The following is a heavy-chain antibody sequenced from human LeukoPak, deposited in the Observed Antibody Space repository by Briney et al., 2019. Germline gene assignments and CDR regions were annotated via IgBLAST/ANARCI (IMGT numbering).Heavy chain of an antibody. V-gene: IGHV1-8*02. CDR1: GYTFTSYG. CDR2: MNPNSGNT. D-gene: IGHD6-19*01. Sequence: ASVEVSCKASGYTFTSYGISWVRQATGQGLEWMGWMNPNSGNTGYAQKFQGRVTMTRNTSISTANMELSSLRSEDTAVYYCAWWGAVAGVRGDYWGQGTLVTVSS. CDR3: AWWGAVAGVRGDY. J-gene: IGHJ4*02.